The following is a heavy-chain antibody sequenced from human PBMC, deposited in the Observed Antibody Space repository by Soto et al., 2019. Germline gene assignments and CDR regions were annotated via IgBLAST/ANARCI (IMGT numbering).Heavy chain of an antibody. Sequence: QLQLQESGPGLVKPSETLSLSCTVSGGSMSSTSHYWGWIRQPPGKGLEWIGSIHFSGNTYYNPSPKSRVTISLGTSKRQISLKRTSVAAADTPLYYCARHNHCLSGVCPYYFDSWGQGTMVAVSS. D-gene: IGHD2-8*01. CDR3: ARHNHCLSGVCPYYFDS. V-gene: IGHV4-39*01. J-gene: IGHJ4*02. CDR2: IHFSGNT. CDR1: GGSMSSTSHY.